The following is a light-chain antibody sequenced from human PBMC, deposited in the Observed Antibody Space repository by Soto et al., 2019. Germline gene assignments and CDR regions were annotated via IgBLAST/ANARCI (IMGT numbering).Light chain of an antibody. V-gene: IGLV2-8*01. CDR1: SSDVGGYNY. CDR3: SSFAGGGNPVL. Sequence: QSALTQPPSASGSLGQSVTISCTGTSSDVGGYNYVSWHQQHPGKAPKVMIYEVTKRPPGVPGRFSGSKSGNTASLTVSGLQAEDEADYYCSSFAGGGNPVLLGGGTKLT. CDR2: EVT. J-gene: IGLJ2*01.